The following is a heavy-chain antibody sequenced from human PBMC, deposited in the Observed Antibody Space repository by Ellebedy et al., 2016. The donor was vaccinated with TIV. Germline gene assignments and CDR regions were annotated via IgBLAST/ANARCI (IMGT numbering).Heavy chain of an antibody. V-gene: IGHV3-23*01. CDR1: GFTVSSNY. J-gene: IGHJ2*01. CDR3: AKDKGDGYNYRSNWYFDL. Sequence: GGSLRLSXAVSGFTVSSNYMSWVRQAPGKGLEWVSAISGSGVSTYYGDSVKGRFTISRDNSKNTLYLQMNSLRAEDTAVYYCAKDKGDGYNYRSNWYFDLWGRGTLVTVSS. CDR2: ISGSGVST. D-gene: IGHD5-24*01.